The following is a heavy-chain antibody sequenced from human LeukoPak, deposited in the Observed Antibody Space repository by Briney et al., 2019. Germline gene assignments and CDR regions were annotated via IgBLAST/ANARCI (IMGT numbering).Heavy chain of an antibody. Sequence: SETLSLTCTVSGGSISSGDYYWSWIRQPPGKGLEWIGYIYYSGITYYNPSLKSRVTISVDTSKNQFSLKLSSVTAADTAVYYCARGVTAIWGGFDIWDQGTMVTVSS. CDR3: ARGVTAIWGGFDI. V-gene: IGHV4-30-4*01. CDR2: IYYSGIT. D-gene: IGHD2-21*02. J-gene: IGHJ3*02. CDR1: GGSISSGDYY.